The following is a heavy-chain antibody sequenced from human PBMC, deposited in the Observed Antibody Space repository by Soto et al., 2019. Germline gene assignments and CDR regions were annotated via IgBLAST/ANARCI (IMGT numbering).Heavy chain of an antibody. V-gene: IGHV1-18*01. CDR1: GYTFTSYG. D-gene: IGHD2-2*01. Sequence: QVQLVQSAAEVKKPGASVKVSCKASGYTFTSYGISWVRQAPGQGLEWMGWISVYNGNTKYAQKFQGRVTMTTDTPTSTAYTELRSLRSDDTALYYCARDTSAFSPYYFDYWAQGTLVTVSS. CDR2: ISVYNGNT. CDR3: ARDTSAFSPYYFDY. J-gene: IGHJ4*02.